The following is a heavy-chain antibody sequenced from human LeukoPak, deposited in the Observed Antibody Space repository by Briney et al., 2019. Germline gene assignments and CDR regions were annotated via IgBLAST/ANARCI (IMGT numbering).Heavy chain of an antibody. CDR1: GFDFRTYW. J-gene: IGHJ4*02. D-gene: IGHD3-10*01. V-gene: IGHV3-74*01. CDR3: AGGVSSRLLDY. Sequence: PGGSLRLSCAASGFDFRTYWMHLVRQAPGKGLMWVSRINSDVSNVIYADSVKGRFTISRDNSKNTLYLQMNALTVEDTAVYHCAGGVSSRLLDYWGRGTLVTVSS. CDR2: INSDVSNV.